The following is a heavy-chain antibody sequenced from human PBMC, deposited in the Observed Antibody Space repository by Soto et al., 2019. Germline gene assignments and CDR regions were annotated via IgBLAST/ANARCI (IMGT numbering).Heavy chain of an antibody. Sequence: GGSLRLSCAASGFTFSSYAMSWVRQAPGKGLEWVSAISGSGGSTYYADSVKGRFTISRDNSKNTLYLQMNSLRAEDTAVYYCAKDRLVGLSSFRLYYYYMDVWGKGTTVTVSS. CDR3: AKDRLVGLSSFRLYYYYMDV. CDR1: GFTFSSYA. D-gene: IGHD3-16*02. J-gene: IGHJ6*03. V-gene: IGHV3-23*01. CDR2: ISGSGGST.